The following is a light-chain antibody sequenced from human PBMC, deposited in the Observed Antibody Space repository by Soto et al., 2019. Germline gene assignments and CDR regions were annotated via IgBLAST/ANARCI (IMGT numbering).Light chain of an antibody. CDR1: SSNIGAGYY. CDR2: GNS. CDR3: QSYDSSLSGNVV. Sequence: QSVLTQPPSVSGAPGQRVTISFTGSSSNIGAGYYVHWYQQLPGTAPKLLISGNSNRPSGVPDRSSGSKSGTSASLAITGLEAEDEADYYCQSYDSSLSGNVVFGGGTKVTVL. J-gene: IGLJ2*01. V-gene: IGLV1-40*01.